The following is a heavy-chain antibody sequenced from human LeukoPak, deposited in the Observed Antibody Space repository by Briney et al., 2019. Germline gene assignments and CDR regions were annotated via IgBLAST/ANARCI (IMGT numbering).Heavy chain of an antibody. V-gene: IGHV4-31*11. CDR3: ARDSGSGSYYNVFDY. CDR2: IYYSGST. CDR1: GGSISSGGYS. Sequence: SQTLSLTCAVSGGSISSGGYSWSWIRQHPGKGLECIGYIYYSGSTYYNPSLKSRVTISVDTSKNQFSLKLSSVTAADTAVYYCARDSGSGSYYNVFDYWGQGTLVTVSS. J-gene: IGHJ4*02. D-gene: IGHD3-10*01.